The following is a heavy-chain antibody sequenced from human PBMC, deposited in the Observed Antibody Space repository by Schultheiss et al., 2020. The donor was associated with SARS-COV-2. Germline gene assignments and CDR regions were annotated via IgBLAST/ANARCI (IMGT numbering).Heavy chain of an antibody. CDR1: GFTFSSYD. Sequence: GGSLRLSCAASGFTFSSYDMHWVRQAPGKGLEWVSAISGSGGSTYYADSVKGRFTISRDNSKNTLYLQMNSLRAEDTAVYYCAKLYDSSGYYYFDYWGQGTLVTVSS. CDR2: ISGSGGST. J-gene: IGHJ4*02. D-gene: IGHD3-22*01. V-gene: IGHV3-23*01. CDR3: AKLYDSSGYYYFDY.